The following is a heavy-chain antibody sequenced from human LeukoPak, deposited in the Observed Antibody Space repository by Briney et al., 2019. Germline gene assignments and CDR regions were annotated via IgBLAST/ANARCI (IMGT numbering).Heavy chain of an antibody. CDR2: INPNSGGT. J-gene: IGHJ5*02. D-gene: IGHD4-11*01. Sequence: ASVKDSCMASGYTFTGYYIHWVRQAPRQRLEWMGRINPNSGGTNSAQKFQGRVTMTRDASISTAYMERSSLRSDDTAVYYCARPHTVLYNWFDPWGQGTLVTVSS. CDR1: GYTFTGYY. V-gene: IGHV1-2*06. CDR3: ARPHTVLYNWFDP.